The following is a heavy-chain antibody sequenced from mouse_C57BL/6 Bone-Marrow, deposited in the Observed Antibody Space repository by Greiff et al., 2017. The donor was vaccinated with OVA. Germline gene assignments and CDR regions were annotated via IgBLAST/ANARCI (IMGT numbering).Heavy chain of an antibody. Sequence: EVKVVESGGGLVKPGGSLKLSCAASGFTFSSYAMSWVRQTPEKRLEWVATISDGGSYTYYPDNVKGRFTISRDNAKNNLYLQMSHLKSEDTAMYYCAREGNYYGSSYGFAYWGQGTLVTVSA. CDR2: ISDGGSYT. D-gene: IGHD1-1*01. CDR3: AREGNYYGSSYGFAY. J-gene: IGHJ3*01. V-gene: IGHV5-4*01. CDR1: GFTFSSYA.